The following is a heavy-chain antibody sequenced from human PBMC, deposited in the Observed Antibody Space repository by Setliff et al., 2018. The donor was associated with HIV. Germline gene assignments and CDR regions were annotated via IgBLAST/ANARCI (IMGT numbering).Heavy chain of an antibody. J-gene: IGHJ6*03. D-gene: IGHD4-4*01. CDR3: ARSGDYSNYYYYYMDV. CDR1: GGTFINYA. V-gene: IGHV1-3*01. CDR2: INAGNGST. Sequence: ASVKVSCKSSGGTFINYAFCWVRQAPGKGLEWMGWINAGNGSTKYSQKFQGRVTITRDTSASTAYMELSSLRSEDTAVYYCARSGDYSNYYYYYMDVWGKGTTVTVSS.